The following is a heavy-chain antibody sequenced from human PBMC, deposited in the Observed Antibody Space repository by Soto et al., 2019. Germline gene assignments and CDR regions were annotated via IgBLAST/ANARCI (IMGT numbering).Heavy chain of an antibody. CDR2: IIPIFGTA. J-gene: IGHJ4*02. V-gene: IGHV1-69*01. CDR3: ARGETAMGGWGYFDY. CDR1: GGTFSSYA. Sequence: QVQLVQSGAEVKKPASSVKVSCKASGGTFSSYAISWVRQAPGQGLEWMGGIIPIFGTAIYAQKFQGRVTITADESTSTAYMELSSMRSEDTAVYYCARGETAMGGWGYFDYWGQGTLVTVSS. D-gene: IGHD5-18*01.